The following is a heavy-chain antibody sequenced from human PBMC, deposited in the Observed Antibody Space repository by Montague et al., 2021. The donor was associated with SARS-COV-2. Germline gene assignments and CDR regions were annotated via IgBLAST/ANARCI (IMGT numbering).Heavy chain of an antibody. CDR1: GGSISSGGYY. Sequence: TLSLTCTVSGGSISSGGYYWSWIRQHPGKGLEWIGYIYYSGSTYYNPSLKSRVTISVDTSKNQFSLKLSSVTAADTAVYYCARATRSIAVLNWFDPWGQGTLVTVSS. CDR2: IYYSGST. J-gene: IGHJ5*02. V-gene: IGHV4-31*03. D-gene: IGHD6-19*01. CDR3: ARATRSIAVLNWFDP.